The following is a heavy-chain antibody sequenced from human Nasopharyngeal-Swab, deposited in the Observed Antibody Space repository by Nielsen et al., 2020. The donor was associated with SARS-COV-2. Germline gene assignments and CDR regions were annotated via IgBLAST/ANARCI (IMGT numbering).Heavy chain of an antibody. Sequence: GESLKISCAASGFTFSSYAMHWVRQAPGKGLEWVAVISYDGSNNYYADSVRGRFTISRDNSKNTLYLQMNRLRAEDTAVCYCARVRLPIAAAIRAYYYYYMDVWGKGTTVSVSS. CDR3: ARVRLPIAAAIRAYYYYYMDV. CDR2: ISYDGSNN. V-gene: IGHV3-30-3*01. D-gene: IGHD6-13*01. CDR1: GFTFSSYA. J-gene: IGHJ6*03.